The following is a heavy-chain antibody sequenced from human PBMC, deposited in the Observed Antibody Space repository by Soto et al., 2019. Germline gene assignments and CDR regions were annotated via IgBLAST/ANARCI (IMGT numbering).Heavy chain of an antibody. Sequence: QVQLVQSGAEVKKPGASVKVSCKASGYTFTSYYMHWVRQAPGQGLEWMGIINPSGGSTSYAQKFQGRVTITRDTSTSTVYMELSSLRSEDTAVYYCARVGYGDYVDYYFDYWGQGTLVTVSS. CDR2: INPSGGST. V-gene: IGHV1-46*03. CDR3: ARVGYGDYVDYYFDY. J-gene: IGHJ4*02. D-gene: IGHD4-17*01. CDR1: GYTFTSYY.